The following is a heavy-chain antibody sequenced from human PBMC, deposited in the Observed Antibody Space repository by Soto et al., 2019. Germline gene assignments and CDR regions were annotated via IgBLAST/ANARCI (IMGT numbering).Heavy chain of an antibody. CDR1: GGTFSTYS. Sequence: QVQLVQSGAEVKKPGSSVKVSCKDSGGTFSTYSMFWVRQAPGQGLEWMGRIIPMLGIRNYAQRFQDRVTITADKSTATAHMGLSGLRSEDTALYYGTIGSWSGEVFDIWGQGTMVTVSS. J-gene: IGHJ3*02. CDR3: TIGSWSGEVFDI. V-gene: IGHV1-69*02. D-gene: IGHD2-21*01. CDR2: IIPMLGIR.